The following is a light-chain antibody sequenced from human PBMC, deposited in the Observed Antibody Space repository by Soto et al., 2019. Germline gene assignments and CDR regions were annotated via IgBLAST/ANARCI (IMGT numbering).Light chain of an antibody. CDR2: DAS. Sequence: ETVLTQSPGTLSSSPGERATLSCRASQSVSSYLAWYQQKPGQAPRLLIFDASNRATGTPARFSGSGSGTDFTLTISSLEPEDFAVYYCQQRNIWPPVTFGQGTRLEIK. V-gene: IGKV3-11*01. J-gene: IGKJ5*01. CDR3: QQRNIWPPVT. CDR1: QSVSSY.